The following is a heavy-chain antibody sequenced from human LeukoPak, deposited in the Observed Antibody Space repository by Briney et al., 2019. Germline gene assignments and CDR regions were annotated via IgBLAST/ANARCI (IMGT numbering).Heavy chain of an antibody. D-gene: IGHD3-22*01. CDR1: GFTFSSYA. Sequence: PGGSLRLSCAASGFTFSSYAINWVRQAPGKGLEWVSAISGGASNTYYADSMKGRFTISRDNSKNTLYLQMNSLRVEDTAVYYCAKESRVVMDYWGQGTLVTVFS. CDR2: ISGGASNT. V-gene: IGHV3-23*01. J-gene: IGHJ4*02. CDR3: AKESRVVMDY.